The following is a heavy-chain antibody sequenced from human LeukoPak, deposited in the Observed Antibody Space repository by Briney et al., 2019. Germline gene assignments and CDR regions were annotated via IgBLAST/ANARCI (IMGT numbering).Heavy chain of an antibody. V-gene: IGHV1-46*03. D-gene: IGHD3-10*01. CDR1: GYTFTSYY. CDR3: AREVWFGEPPNAFDI. J-gene: IGHJ3*02. Sequence: ASVKASCKASGYTFTSYYMHWVRQAPGQGLEWMGIINPSGGSTSYAQKFQGRVTMTRDTSTSTVYMELSSLRSEDTAVYYCAREVWFGEPPNAFDIWGQGTMVTVSS. CDR2: INPSGGST.